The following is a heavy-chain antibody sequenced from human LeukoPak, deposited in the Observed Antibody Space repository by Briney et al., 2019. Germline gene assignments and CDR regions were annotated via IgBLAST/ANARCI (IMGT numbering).Heavy chain of an antibody. D-gene: IGHD3-10*01. J-gene: IGHJ4*02. CDR3: AKDVGRYYYGSGSPDY. CDR1: GFTFSSYA. CDR2: ISGSGGST. Sequence: GGSLRLSCAASGFTFSSYAMSWVRQAPGKGLEWVSAISGSGGSTYYADSVKGRFTISRDNSKNTLYLQMNSLRAEGTAVYYCAKDVGRYYYGSGSPDYWGQGTLVTVSS. V-gene: IGHV3-23*01.